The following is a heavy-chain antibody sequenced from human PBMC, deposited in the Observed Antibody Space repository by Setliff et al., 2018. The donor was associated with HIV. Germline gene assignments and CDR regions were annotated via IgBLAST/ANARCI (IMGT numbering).Heavy chain of an antibody. D-gene: IGHD6-19*01. J-gene: IGHJ3*01. CDR1: DYTFTSYG. CDR3: ARSPVTGTGAFDV. Sequence: EASVKVSCKASDYTFTSYGINWVRQAPGQGLEWMGWISPYNGHTKYAQKFQGRVTLTTDTPTNTASLELRSLTSDDTAVYYCARSPVTGTGAFDVWGQGTMVTVSS. CDR2: ISPYNGHT. V-gene: IGHV1-18*01.